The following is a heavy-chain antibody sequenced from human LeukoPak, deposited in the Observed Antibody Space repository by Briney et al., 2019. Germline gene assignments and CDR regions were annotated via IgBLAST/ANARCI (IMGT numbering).Heavy chain of an antibody. D-gene: IGHD3-10*01. J-gene: IGHJ4*02. V-gene: IGHV4-39*07. CDR2: IYYSGST. CDR3: ARGFLGDYFGSGSYYVFDY. Sequence: SETLSLTCTVSGGSISSSSYYWGWIRQPPGKGLEWIGSIYYSGSTYYNPSLKSRVTISVDTSKNQFSLKLSSVTAADTAVYYCARGFLGDYFGSGSYYVFDYWGQGTLVTVSS. CDR1: GGSISSSSYY.